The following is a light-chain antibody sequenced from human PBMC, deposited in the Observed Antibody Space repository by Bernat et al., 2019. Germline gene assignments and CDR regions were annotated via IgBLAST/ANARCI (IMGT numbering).Light chain of an antibody. CDR2: GAS. J-gene: IGKJ1*01. CDR3: PQTYTTPLT. Sequence: DIQMTQSPSSLSASVGDRVTITCRASQTISSSVNWYQHKVGLPPKLLIYGASSLQSGVPSRFSGSGSGTDFTLTISSLQPEDFAVYHCPQTYTTPLTFCQGTTVEIK. V-gene: IGKV1-39*01. CDR1: QTISSS.